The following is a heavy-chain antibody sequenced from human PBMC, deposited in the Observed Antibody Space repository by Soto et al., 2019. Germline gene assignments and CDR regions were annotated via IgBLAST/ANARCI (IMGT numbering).Heavy chain of an antibody. D-gene: IGHD3-10*01. CDR1: GFTFSTYD. Sequence: EVQLLESGGGLVQPGGFLRLSCAASGFTFSTYDMNWVRQAPGKGLEWVSFISDSGSSTYYADSVKGRFTISRDNSKNSLHLQMNSLRAEETAVYYCGIGGWLDYWGQGTLVTVSS. CDR2: ISDSGSST. CDR3: GIGGWLDY. J-gene: IGHJ4*02. V-gene: IGHV3-23*01.